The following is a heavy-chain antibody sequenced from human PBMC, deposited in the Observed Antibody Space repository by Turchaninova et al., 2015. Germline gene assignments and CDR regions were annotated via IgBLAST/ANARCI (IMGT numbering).Heavy chain of an antibody. CDR1: GYTLTHYG. V-gene: IGHV1-18*04. D-gene: IGHD6-13*01. CDR3: ARSTFSSSHDAFDI. J-gene: IGHJ3*02. Sequence: QVQLVQSGAEVKKPGASGKSAGKDSGYTLTHYGISWVRKAPGQGIEWMGWISAYNGNTNYAQKLQGRVTMTTDTSTSTAYMELRSLRSDDTAVYYCARSTFSSSHDAFDIWGQGTMVTVSS. CDR2: ISAYNGNT.